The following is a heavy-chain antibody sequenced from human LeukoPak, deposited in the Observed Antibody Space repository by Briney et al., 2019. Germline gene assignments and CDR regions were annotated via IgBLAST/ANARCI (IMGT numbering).Heavy chain of an antibody. V-gene: IGHV3-53*01. Sequence: GGSLRLTCAASGFTVSSNYMSWVRQAPGKGLEWVSILYIAGSTYYADSVRGRFTISRDSSKNTVCLQMNSLRVEDTAVYYCASGGMGARKYYSDPFHYWGQGTLVTVSS. J-gene: IGHJ4*02. CDR2: LYIAGST. CDR1: GFTVSSNY. CDR3: ASGGMGARKYYSDPFHY. D-gene: IGHD3-16*01.